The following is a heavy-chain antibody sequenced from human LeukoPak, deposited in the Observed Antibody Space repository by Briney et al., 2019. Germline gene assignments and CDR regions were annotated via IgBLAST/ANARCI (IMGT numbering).Heavy chain of an antibody. CDR1: GGTFGSYA. Sequence: ASVKVSCKASGGTFGSYAISWVRQAPGQGLEWMGWISGYTGNSNYAQKFQGRVTMTTETSTNTVYMGLRSLTSDDTAVYYCAREANGGYGFDYWGQGTVVTVSS. CDR3: AREANGGYGFDY. V-gene: IGHV1-18*01. J-gene: IGHJ4*02. CDR2: ISGYTGNS. D-gene: IGHD5-12*01.